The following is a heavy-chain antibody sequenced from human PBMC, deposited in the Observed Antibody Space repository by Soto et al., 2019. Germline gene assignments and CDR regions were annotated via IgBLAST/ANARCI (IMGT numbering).Heavy chain of an antibody. CDR1: GFTFSSYA. CDR2: NSGSGGST. D-gene: IGHD1-26*01. V-gene: IGHV3-23*01. J-gene: IGHJ4*02. CDR3: ARRGSGSYYDY. Sequence: EVQLLESGGGLVQPGGSLRLSCAASGFTFSSYAMRWVRQAPVKGLEWVSANSGSGGSTYYADSVKGRFTISRDNSKNTRYLQMNSLRAEDTAVYYCARRGSGSYYDYWGQGTLVTVSS.